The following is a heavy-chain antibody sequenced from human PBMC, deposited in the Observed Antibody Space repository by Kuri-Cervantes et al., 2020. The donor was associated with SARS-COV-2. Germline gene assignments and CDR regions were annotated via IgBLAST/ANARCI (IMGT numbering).Heavy chain of an antibody. CDR1: GFTFSSYA. V-gene: IGHV3-30-3*01. D-gene: IGHD3-3*01. J-gene: IGHJ4*02. Sequence: LSLTCAASGFTFSSYAMHWVRQAPGKGLEWVAVISYDGSNKYYADSVKGRFTISRDNSKNTLYLQMNSLRVEDTAVYYCAKAYYDFWSGYYRGGYYFDYWGQGTLVTVSS. CDR2: ISYDGSNK. CDR3: AKAYYDFWSGYYRGGYYFDY.